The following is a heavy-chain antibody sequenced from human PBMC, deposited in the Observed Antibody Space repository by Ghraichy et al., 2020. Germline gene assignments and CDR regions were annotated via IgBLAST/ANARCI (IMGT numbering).Heavy chain of an antibody. CDR2: INDDGSIT. V-gene: IGHV3-74*01. CDR1: GFTFRTYW. CDR3: FRGGSEGSPMGDS. J-gene: IGHJ4*02. Sequence: GGSLRLSCAASGFTFRTYWMHWVRQAPGQGLVWVSRINDDGSITNYADSVKGRFTISRNNAENTVYLQMNSLRGEDSAMYYCFRGGSEGSPMGDSWGQGTLVTVSS. D-gene: IGHD3-10*01.